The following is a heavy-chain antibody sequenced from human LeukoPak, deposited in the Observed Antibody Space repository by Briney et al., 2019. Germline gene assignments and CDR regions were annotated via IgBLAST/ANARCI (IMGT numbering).Heavy chain of an antibody. D-gene: IGHD3-22*01. Sequence: PSETLSLTCAVYGGSFSGYYWSWIRQPPGKGLEWIGEINHSGSTNYNPSLKSRVTISVDTSKNQFSLKLSSVTAADTAVYYCARGDPTYYYDSSGYYYVYWGQGTLVTVSS. CDR2: INHSGST. CDR3: ARGDPTYYYDSSGYYYVY. J-gene: IGHJ4*02. CDR1: GGSFSGYY. V-gene: IGHV4-34*01.